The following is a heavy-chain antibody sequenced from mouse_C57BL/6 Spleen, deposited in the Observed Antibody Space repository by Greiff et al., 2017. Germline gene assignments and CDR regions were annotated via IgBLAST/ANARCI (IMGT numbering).Heavy chain of an antibody. CDR2: IDPSDSYT. Sequence: QVQLQQSGPELVKPGASVKISCKASGYAFSSSWMNWVKQRPGKGLEWIGGIDPSDSYTNYNQKFKGKSTLTVDKSSSTAYIQLSSLTSEDAAVYYCARLRPFAYWGQGTLVTVSA. CDR1: GYAFSSSW. J-gene: IGHJ3*01. V-gene: IGHV1-82*01. D-gene: IGHD1-2*01. CDR3: ARLRPFAY.